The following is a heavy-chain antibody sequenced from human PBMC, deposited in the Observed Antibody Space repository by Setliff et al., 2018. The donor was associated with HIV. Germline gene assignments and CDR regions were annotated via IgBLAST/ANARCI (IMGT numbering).Heavy chain of an antibody. CDR2: ISSNSFYI. CDR3: ARGGISMVRGVSNPDFDY. Sequence: GGSLRLSCAASGFTFSSYNMNWVRQAPGKGLEWVSSISSNSFYIYYADSLTGRFTISRDNAKKSLYLQMNSLRAEDTAVYYCARGGISMVRGVSNPDFDYWGQGTLVT. D-gene: IGHD3-10*01. J-gene: IGHJ4*02. V-gene: IGHV3-21*01. CDR1: GFTFSSYN.